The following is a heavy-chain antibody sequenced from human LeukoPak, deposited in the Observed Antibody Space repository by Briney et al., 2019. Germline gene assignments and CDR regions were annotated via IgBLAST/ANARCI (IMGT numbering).Heavy chain of an antibody. CDR2: INPSGGST. V-gene: IGHV1-46*01. Sequence: ASVKVSCKASGYTFTSYYMHWVRQAPGQGLEWMGIINPSGGSTSYAQKFQGRVTMTRDTSTSTVYMELSSLRSEDTAVYYCARNMIGNGGNSEGGSYYFDYWGQGTLVTVSS. CDR3: ARNMIGNGGNSEGGSYYFDY. J-gene: IGHJ4*02. D-gene: IGHD4-23*01. CDR1: GYTFTSYY.